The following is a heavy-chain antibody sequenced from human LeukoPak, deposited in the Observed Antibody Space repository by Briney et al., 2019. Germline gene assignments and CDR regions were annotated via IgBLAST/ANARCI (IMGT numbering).Heavy chain of an antibody. CDR2: IYYSGNT. J-gene: IGHJ3*02. V-gene: IGHV4-39*07. CDR1: GGSISSSSYY. CDR3: ARSLYYYGSDSFDI. D-gene: IGHD3-10*01. Sequence: SETLSLTCTVSGGSISSSSYYWGWIRQPPGKGLESIGNIYYSGNTYYNPSLKGRVTISVDTSKNQFSLKLSSVTAADTAVYYCARSLYYYGSDSFDIWGQGTMVTVSS.